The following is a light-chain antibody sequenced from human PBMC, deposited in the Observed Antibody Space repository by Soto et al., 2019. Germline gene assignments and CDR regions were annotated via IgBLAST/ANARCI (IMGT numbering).Light chain of an antibody. J-gene: IGKJ4*01. CDR1: QTISSW. CDR2: KAS. V-gene: IGKV1-5*03. Sequence: EIRMTQSPSTLSGSVGDRVTITCRASQTISSWLAWYQQKPGKAPKLLIYKASTLKSGVPSRFSGSGSGTDFSLTISSLQPEDVATYYCQYLNSFPLTFGGGTKVDIK. CDR3: QYLNSFPLT.